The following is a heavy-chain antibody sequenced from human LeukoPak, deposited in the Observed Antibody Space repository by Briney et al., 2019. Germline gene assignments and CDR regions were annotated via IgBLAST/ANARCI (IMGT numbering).Heavy chain of an antibody. D-gene: IGHD6-19*01. J-gene: IGHJ5*02. CDR1: GGSFSGYY. V-gene: IGHV4-34*01. Sequence: SETLSLTCAVYGGSFSGYYWSWIRQPPGKGLEWIGEINHSGSTNYNPSLKSRVTISVDTSKNQFSLKLSPVTAADTAVYYCARTWQWLSWFDPWGQGTLVTVSS. CDR3: ARTWQWLSWFDP. CDR2: INHSGST.